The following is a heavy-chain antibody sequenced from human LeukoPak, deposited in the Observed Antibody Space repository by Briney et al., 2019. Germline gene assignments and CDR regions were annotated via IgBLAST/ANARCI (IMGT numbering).Heavy chain of an antibody. CDR1: GFTFRSYW. CDR3: AKDGSWGDYYFYFYMDV. Sequence: GGSLRLSCAASGFTFRSYWMHWVRQAPGKGLEWVSGISGSGYYTYYADSVKGRFTISRDNSKNTLYIEMNSLRAEDTAVYYCAKDGSWGDYYFYFYMDVWGKGTTVTVSS. V-gene: IGHV3-23*01. CDR2: ISGSGYYT. J-gene: IGHJ6*03. D-gene: IGHD3-16*01.